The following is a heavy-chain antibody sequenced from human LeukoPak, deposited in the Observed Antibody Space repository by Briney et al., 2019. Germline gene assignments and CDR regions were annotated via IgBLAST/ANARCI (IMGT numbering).Heavy chain of an antibody. CDR3: ARDPPGI. CDR2: ISYDGSNK. J-gene: IGHJ3*02. CDR1: GLTFSIYA. V-gene: IGHV3-30-3*01. Sequence: GGSLRLSCAASGLTFSIYAIHWVRQAPGKWLEWVAVISYDGSNKYYADSVKGRFTISRDNSKNTLYLQMNSLRAEDTAVYYCARDPPGIWGQGTMVTVSS.